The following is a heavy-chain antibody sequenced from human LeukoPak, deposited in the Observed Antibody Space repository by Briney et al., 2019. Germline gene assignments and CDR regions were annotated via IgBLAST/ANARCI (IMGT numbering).Heavy chain of an antibody. CDR3: ARGAGYFDLFSY. CDR2: INPSGGST. J-gene: IGHJ4*02. V-gene: IGHV1-46*01. Sequence: ASVKVSCKASGYTFTSYYMHWVRQAPGQGLEWMGIINPSGGSTSYAQKFQGRVTMTTDTSTSTAYMELRSLRSDDTAVYYCARGAGYFDLFSYWGQGTLVTVSS. D-gene: IGHD3-9*01. CDR1: GYTFTSYY.